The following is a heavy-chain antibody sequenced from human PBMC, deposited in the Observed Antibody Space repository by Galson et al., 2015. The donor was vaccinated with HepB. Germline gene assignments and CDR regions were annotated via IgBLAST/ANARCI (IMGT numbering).Heavy chain of an antibody. Sequence: APGKGLEWVAVMSFDGGDIFYAASVKGRFTTSRDDSKNTAYLQMNSLKTEDTAVYYCTRRRPDYYGSGSSDRYGMDVWGQGTTVTVSS. D-gene: IGHD3-10*01. V-gene: IGHV3-33*05. CDR3: TRRRPDYYGSGSSDRYGMDV. CDR2: MSFDGGDI. J-gene: IGHJ6*02.